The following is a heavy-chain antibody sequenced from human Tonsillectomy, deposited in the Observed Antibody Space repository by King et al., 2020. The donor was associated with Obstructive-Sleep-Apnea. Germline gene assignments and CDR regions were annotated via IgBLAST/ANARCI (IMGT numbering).Heavy chain of an antibody. CDR2: INPTSGGI. D-gene: IGHD3-10*01. Sequence: QLVQSGAEVKKPGASVTVSCKASGYTFTDYYIHWVRQAPGQGLEWMGWINPTSGGINYAQKFQGWVTMTRDRSISTAYMELSSLKFDDTAVYYCALSDPLWFGELLRYFDYWGQGTLVTVSS. J-gene: IGHJ4*02. CDR1: GYTFTDYY. CDR3: ALSDPLWFGELLRYFDY. V-gene: IGHV1-2*04.